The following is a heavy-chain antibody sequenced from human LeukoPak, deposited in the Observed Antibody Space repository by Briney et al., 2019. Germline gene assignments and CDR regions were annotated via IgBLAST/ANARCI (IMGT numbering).Heavy chain of an antibody. D-gene: IGHD6-13*01. CDR2: FDPEDGET. CDR3: ATDAAAAGYYGMEV. V-gene: IGHV1-24*01. CDR1: GYTLTELS. Sequence: ASVKVSCKVSGYTLTELSMHWVRQAPGKGLEWMGGFDPEDGETIYAQKFQGRVTMTEDTSTDTAYMELSSLRSEDTAVYYCATDAAAAGYYGMEVWGQGTTVTVSS. J-gene: IGHJ6*02.